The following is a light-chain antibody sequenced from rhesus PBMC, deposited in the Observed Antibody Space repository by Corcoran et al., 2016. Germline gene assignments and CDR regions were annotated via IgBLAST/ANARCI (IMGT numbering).Light chain of an antibody. CDR3: FQHSSGYT. CDR1: QEVSGY. Sequence: QVILTQSPGTLSLSPGDRGSLSCRTSQEVSGYLAWYQQKPGQAPRRLIYGASNRAPGLPDRFTASGSVTAVSLTISSLEPEDAGVYRCFQHSSGYTFGQGTKVEI. V-gene: IGKV3-10*01. J-gene: IGKJ2*01. CDR2: GAS.